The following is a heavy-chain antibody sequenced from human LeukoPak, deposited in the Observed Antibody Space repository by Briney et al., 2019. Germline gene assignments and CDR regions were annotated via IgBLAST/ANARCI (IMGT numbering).Heavy chain of an antibody. D-gene: IGHD3-3*01. CDR2: IYYSGST. CDR3: ARAPAYYDFWSGHNAFDI. J-gene: IGHJ3*02. V-gene: IGHV4-39*07. Sequence: SETLSLICTVSGGSISSSSYYWGWIRQPPGKGLEWIGSIYYSGSTYYNPSLKSRVTISVDTSKNQFSLQLNSVTPEDTAVYYCARAPAYYDFWSGHNAFDIWGQGTMVTVSS. CDR1: GGSISSSSYY.